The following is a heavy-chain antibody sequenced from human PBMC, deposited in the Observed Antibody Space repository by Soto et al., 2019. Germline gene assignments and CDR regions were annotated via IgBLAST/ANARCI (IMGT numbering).Heavy chain of an antibody. Sequence: ASVKVSCKASGYTFTSYGISWVRQAPGQGLEWMGWISAYNGNTNYAQKLQGRVTMTTDTSTSTAYMELRGLRSDDTAVYYCALPYYYDSSGYLGYWGQGTLVTVSS. V-gene: IGHV1-18*01. CDR3: ALPYYYDSSGYLGY. J-gene: IGHJ4*02. CDR2: ISAYNGNT. D-gene: IGHD3-22*01. CDR1: GYTFTSYG.